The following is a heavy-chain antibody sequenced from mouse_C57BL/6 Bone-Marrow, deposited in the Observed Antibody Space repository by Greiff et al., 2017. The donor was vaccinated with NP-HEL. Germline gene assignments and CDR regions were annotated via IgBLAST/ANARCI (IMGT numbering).Heavy chain of an antibody. CDR1: GFTFSDYG. J-gene: IGHJ3*01. Sequence: EVQGLESGGGLVKPGGSLKLSCAASGFTFSDYGMHWVRQAPEKGLEWVAYISSGSSTIYYADTVKGRFTISRDNAKNTLFLQMTSLRSEDTAMYYCARQVYYYGSSPFAYWGQGTLVTVSA. CDR3: ARQVYYYGSSPFAY. V-gene: IGHV5-17*01. CDR2: ISSGSSTI. D-gene: IGHD1-1*01.